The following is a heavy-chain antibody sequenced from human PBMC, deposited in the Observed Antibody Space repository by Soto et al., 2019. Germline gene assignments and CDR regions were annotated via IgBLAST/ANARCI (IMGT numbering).Heavy chain of an antibody. CDR3: AKDLWGRPQLDWYFDL. Sequence: EVQLLESGGGLVQPGGSLRLSCAASGFTFSSYAMSWVRQAPGKGLEWVSAISGSGGSTYYADSVKGRFTISRDKSKNTLYLQMNSLRAEDTAVYYCAKDLWGRPQLDWYFDLWGRGTLVTVSS. J-gene: IGHJ2*01. D-gene: IGHD5-18*01. CDR2: ISGSGGST. V-gene: IGHV3-23*01. CDR1: GFTFSSYA.